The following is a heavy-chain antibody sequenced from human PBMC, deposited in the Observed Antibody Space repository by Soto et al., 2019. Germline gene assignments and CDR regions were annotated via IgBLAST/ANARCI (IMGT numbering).Heavy chain of an antibody. V-gene: IGHV4-59*01. D-gene: IGHD6-13*01. J-gene: IGHJ4*02. CDR1: GGSISSYY. CDR3: ARVSRDGSTRYYFDY. Sequence: SVTLSLTCTVSGGSISSYYWSWIRQPPGKGLEWIGSIYSSGSTNYNPSLKRRATIPVDTAKNQFSRKLSSVTAADTAVYYCARVSRDGSTRYYFDYWGQGTLVTVSS. CDR2: IYSSGST.